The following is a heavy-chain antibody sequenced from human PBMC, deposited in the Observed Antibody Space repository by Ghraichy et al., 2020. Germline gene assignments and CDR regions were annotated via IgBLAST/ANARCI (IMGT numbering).Heavy chain of an antibody. CDR2: ISGSGGST. V-gene: IGHV3-23*01. CDR3: ARGGAAVYYYYGMDV. J-gene: IGHJ6*02. D-gene: IGHD2-15*01. Sequence: LSLTCAASGFTFSSYAMSWVRQAPGKGLEWVSAISGSGGSTYYADSVKGRFTISRDNSKNTLYLQMNSLRAEDTAVYYCARGGAAVYYYYGMDVWGQGTTVTVSS. CDR1: GFTFSSYA.